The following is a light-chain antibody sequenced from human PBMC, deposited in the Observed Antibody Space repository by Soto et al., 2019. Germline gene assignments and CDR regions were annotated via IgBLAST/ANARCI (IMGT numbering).Light chain of an antibody. CDR3: QQRSNWPP. V-gene: IGKV1-5*01. J-gene: IGKJ3*01. Sequence: DIQMTQSPSTLSASVGDRVTITFRASQTISTWLAWYQQKPGKAPELLIYDASTLESGVPSRFSGSGSGTDFTLTISSLEPEDFAVYYCQQRSNWPPFGPGTKVDIK. CDR1: QTISTW. CDR2: DAS.